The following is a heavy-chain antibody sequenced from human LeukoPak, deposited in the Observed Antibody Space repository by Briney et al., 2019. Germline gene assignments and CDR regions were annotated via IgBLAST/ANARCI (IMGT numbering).Heavy chain of an antibody. CDR1: GGSFSGYY. D-gene: IGHD3-10*01. CDR3: ARDPGNYYGMDV. J-gene: IGHJ6*02. Sequence: SETLSLTCAVYGGSFSGYYWSWIRQHPGKGLEWIGYIYYSGSTYYNPSLKSRVTISVDTSKNQFSLKLSSVTAADTAVYYCARDPGNYYGMDVWGQGTTVTVSS. CDR2: IYYSGST. V-gene: IGHV4-31*11.